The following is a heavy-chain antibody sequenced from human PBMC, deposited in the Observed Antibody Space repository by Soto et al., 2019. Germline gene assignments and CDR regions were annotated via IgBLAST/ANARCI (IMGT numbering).Heavy chain of an antibody. CDR3: ARDIFGGSYDFWH. D-gene: IGHD3-3*01. CDR2: ISSDDRT. Sequence: EVQVVESGGGLVQPGGSLRLSCAASGFTVSNLDMTWVRQAPGKGLEWVSVISSDDRTYYADSVKGRFTISRDNSKNTLYLEMSSLRAEDTAVYYCARDIFGGSYDFWHGGQGTLVTVSS. V-gene: IGHV3-66*01. CDR1: GFTVSNLD. J-gene: IGHJ4*02.